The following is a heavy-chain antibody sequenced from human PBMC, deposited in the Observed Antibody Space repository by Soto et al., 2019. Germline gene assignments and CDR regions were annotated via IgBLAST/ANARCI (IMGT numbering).Heavy chain of an antibody. CDR1: GFTFSSYW. V-gene: IGHV3-7*04. J-gene: IGHJ4*02. Sequence: VQLVESGGGLVQPGGSLRLSCAASGFTFSSYWMSWVRQAPGKGLEWVANIQEDGSERYYVDSVKGRFTISRDNAKNSLYLQMNSLRAEDTAVYYCARATGADKEDYWGQGTLVTVSS. D-gene: IGHD3-10*01. CDR2: IQEDGSER. CDR3: ARATGADKEDY.